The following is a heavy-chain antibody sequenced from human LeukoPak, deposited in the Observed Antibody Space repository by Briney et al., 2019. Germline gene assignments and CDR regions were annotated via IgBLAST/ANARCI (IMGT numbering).Heavy chain of an antibody. CDR2: IYHSGST. CDR3: ARVSLGRGGSYFIDY. Sequence: PSETLSLTCTVPGYSISSGYYWGWIRQPPGKGLEWIGSIYHSGSTYYNPSLKSRVTISVDTSKNQFSLKLSSVTAADTAVYYCARVSLGRGGSYFIDYWGQGTLVTVSS. D-gene: IGHD1-26*01. J-gene: IGHJ4*02. V-gene: IGHV4-38-2*02. CDR1: GYSISSGYY.